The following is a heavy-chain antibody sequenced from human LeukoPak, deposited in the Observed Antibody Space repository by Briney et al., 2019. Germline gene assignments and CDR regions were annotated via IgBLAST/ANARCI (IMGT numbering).Heavy chain of an antibody. V-gene: IGHV4-4*07. CDR2: MYTDGRP. Sequence: SETLTLTCIVSGGSMSSYYWSWIRQPAGKGLEWIGRMYTDGRPSYNPFLNSRVTMSVDTSKKHFSLRLNSVTAADTAVYYCATYDQKLAFDNWGHGTLVTVSS. CDR1: GGSMSSYY. J-gene: IGHJ4*01. D-gene: IGHD6-13*01. CDR3: ATYDQKLAFDN.